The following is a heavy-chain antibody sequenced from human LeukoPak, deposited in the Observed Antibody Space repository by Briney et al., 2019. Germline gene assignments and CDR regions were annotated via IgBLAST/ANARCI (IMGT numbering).Heavy chain of an antibody. CDR2: ISWNSGSI. V-gene: IGHV3-9*01. J-gene: IGHJ4*02. CDR1: GFTFDDYA. CDR3: AKEGDCSSTSCAFFDY. D-gene: IGHD2-2*01. Sequence: DRSLRLSCAASGFTFDDYAMHWVRQAPGKGLEWVSGISWNSGSIGYADSVKGRFTISRDNAKNSLYLQVNSLRAEDTALYYCAKEGDCSSTSCAFFDYWGQGTLVTVSS.